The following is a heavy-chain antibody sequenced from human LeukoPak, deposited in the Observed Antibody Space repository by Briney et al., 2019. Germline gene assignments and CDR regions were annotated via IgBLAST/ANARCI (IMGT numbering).Heavy chain of an antibody. CDR1: GYTFTSYD. J-gene: IGHJ4*02. CDR2: MNPNSGNT. Sequence: GASVKVSCKASGYTFTSYDIHWVRQATGQGLEWMGWMNPNSGNTGYAQNFQGRVTMTRNTSISTAYMELSSLRSEDTAMYYCARAPGLVSYSDSSGYYYFGDFDYWGQGTPVTVSS. CDR3: ARAPGLVSYSDSSGYYYFGDFDY. D-gene: IGHD3-22*01. V-gene: IGHV1-8*01.